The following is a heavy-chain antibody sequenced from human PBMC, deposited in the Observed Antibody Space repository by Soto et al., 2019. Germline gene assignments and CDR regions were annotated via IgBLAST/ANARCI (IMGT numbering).Heavy chain of an antibody. V-gene: IGHV1-18*01. CDR3: ARGPYYDFWSGYLYYYYYYMDV. D-gene: IGHD3-3*01. J-gene: IGHJ6*03. CDR1: GYTFTSYG. Sequence: ASVKVSCKASGYTFTSYGISWVRQAPGQGLEWMGWISAYNGNTNYAQKLQGRVTMTTDTSTSTAYMELRSLRSDDTAVYYCARGPYYDFWSGYLYYYYYYMDVWGKGTTVTVSS. CDR2: ISAYNGNT.